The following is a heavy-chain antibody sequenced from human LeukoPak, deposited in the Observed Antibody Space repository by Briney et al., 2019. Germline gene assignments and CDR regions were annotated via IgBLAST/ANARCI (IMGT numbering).Heavy chain of an antibody. Sequence: SETLSLTCTVSGGSISSYYWSWIRQPAGKGLEWIGRIYTSGSTDYNPSLKSRVTISVDKSKNQFSLKLSSVTAADTAVYYCARVGATGSGYYFDYWGQGTLVTVSS. J-gene: IGHJ4*02. V-gene: IGHV4-4*07. D-gene: IGHD1-26*01. CDR3: ARVGATGSGYYFDY. CDR1: GGSISSYY. CDR2: IYTSGST.